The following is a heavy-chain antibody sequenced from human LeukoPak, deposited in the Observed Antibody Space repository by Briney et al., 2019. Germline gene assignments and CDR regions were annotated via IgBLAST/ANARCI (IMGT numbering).Heavy chain of an antibody. V-gene: IGHV3-7*01. CDR1: GFTLSTYW. J-gene: IGHJ4*02. CDR2: IKQDGSER. CDR3: ARDLGPDTDY. D-gene: IGHD3-16*01. Sequence: PGGSLRLSCAASGFTLSTYWMSWVRQAPGKGLEWVANIKQDGSERYYVGSVRGRFTISRDNAKNSLYLQMNSLRVEDTAIYYCARDLGPDTDYWGQGTLVTVSS.